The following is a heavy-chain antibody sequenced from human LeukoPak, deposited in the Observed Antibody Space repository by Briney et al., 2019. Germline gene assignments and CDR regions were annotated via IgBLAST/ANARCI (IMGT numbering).Heavy chain of an antibody. CDR2: ISSSSGTI. Sequence: GGSLRLSCAASGFTFNSYSMNWVRQAPGKGLEWVSYISSSSGTIYYADSVKGRFTISRDNAKNSLYLQMSSLRDEDTAVYYCARGSSSWDYSDYWGQGTLVTVSS. D-gene: IGHD6-13*01. CDR1: GFTFNSYS. V-gene: IGHV3-48*02. J-gene: IGHJ4*02. CDR3: ARGSSSWDYSDY.